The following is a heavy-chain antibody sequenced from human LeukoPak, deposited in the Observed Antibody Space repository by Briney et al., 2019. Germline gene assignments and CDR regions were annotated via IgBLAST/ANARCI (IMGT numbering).Heavy chain of an antibody. CDR3: ARGPGSGHYFDY. D-gene: IGHD2-15*01. CDR2: ISSSSGTI. CDR1: GFTFSTSP. Sequence: GGSLRLSCAASGFTFSTSPMTWVRQAPGKGPEWVSYISSSSGTIYYADSVKGRFTISRDNAENSLYLQMNSLRAEDTAVYYCARGPGSGHYFDYWGQGTLVTVSS. J-gene: IGHJ4*02. V-gene: IGHV3-48*04.